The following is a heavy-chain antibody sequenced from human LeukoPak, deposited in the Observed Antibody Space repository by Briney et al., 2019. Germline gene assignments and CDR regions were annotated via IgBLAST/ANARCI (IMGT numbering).Heavy chain of an antibody. J-gene: IGHJ4*02. Sequence: GGSLRLSCAASGFTFSSYAMSWVRQAPGKGLEWVSVISGSGGSTFCADSVKGRFTISRDKSKSTLYLQMNSLTAEDTAVYYCAKEVIVGATYDYFDYWGQGTLVTVSS. CDR2: ISGSGGST. CDR3: AKEVIVGATYDYFDY. CDR1: GFTFSSYA. D-gene: IGHD1-26*01. V-gene: IGHV3-23*01.